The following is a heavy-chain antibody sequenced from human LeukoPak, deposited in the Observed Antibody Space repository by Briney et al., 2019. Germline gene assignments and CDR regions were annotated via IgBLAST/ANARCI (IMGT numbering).Heavy chain of an antibody. Sequence: GESLKISCKGSGYSFTSYWIGWVRQMPGKGLEWMGIIYPGDSDTRYSPSSQGQVTISADKSISTAYLQWSSLKASDTAMYYCARSYYDFWSGYPPGAFDIWGQGTMVTVSS. D-gene: IGHD3-3*01. CDR3: ARSYYDFWSGYPPGAFDI. CDR2: IYPGDSDT. J-gene: IGHJ3*02. CDR1: GYSFTSYW. V-gene: IGHV5-51*01.